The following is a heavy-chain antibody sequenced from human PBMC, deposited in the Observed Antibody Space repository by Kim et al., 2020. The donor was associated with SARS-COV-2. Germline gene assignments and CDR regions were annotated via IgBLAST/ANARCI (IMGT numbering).Heavy chain of an antibody. CDR2: GNT. CDR3: IRGGDNPGY. J-gene: IGHJ4*02. Sequence: GNTRLSQKFQGRVTITRDTSASTASMELSSLRSEDTAVYYCIRGGDNPGYWGQGTLVTVSS. D-gene: IGHD3-10*01. V-gene: IGHV1-3*01.